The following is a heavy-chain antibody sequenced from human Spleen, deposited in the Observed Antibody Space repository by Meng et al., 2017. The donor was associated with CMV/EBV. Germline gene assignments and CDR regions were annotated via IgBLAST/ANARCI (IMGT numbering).Heavy chain of an antibody. V-gene: IGHV3-74*01. CDR1: GFTLRTYW. D-gene: IGHD4-11*01. CDR2: IINDGSGI. CDR3: ARGTRLHYFDY. Sequence: GESLKISCAASGFTLRTYWMHWVRQSRGKGLVWVSRIINDGSGIGYADSVRGRFTISRDNAKNTLYLQMNSLGAEDTAVYYCARGTRLHYFDYWGQGTLVTVSS. J-gene: IGHJ4*02.